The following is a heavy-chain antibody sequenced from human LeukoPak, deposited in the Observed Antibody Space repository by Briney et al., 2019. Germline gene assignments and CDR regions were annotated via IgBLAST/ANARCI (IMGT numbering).Heavy chain of an antibody. CDR2: ISSDGGST. CDR3: ARAFTSSWYGAFDI. D-gene: IGHD6-13*01. J-gene: IGHJ3*02. V-gene: IGHV3-64*01. Sequence: GGSLRLSCAASGFTFSTYSFHWVRQAPGKGLEYVSAISSDGGSTNYANSVKGRFTISRDNSKNTLYLQMGSLRTEDMAVYYCARAFTSSWYGAFDIWGQGTMVTVSS. CDR1: GFTFSTYS.